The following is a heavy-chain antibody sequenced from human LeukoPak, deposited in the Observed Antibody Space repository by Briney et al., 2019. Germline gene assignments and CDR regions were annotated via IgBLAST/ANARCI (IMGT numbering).Heavy chain of an antibody. V-gene: IGHV3-66*01. CDR2: IDDTGT. CDR1: GFSVDYNY. D-gene: IGHD3-3*01. Sequence: GGSLRLSCAASGFSVDYNYMTWVRQAPGRGLEWVASIDDTGTHYAASVKGRFDISRDISKNTVSLHLNNVRADGTGLYFCARESGSLTKVTYYGLDIWGPGTTVAVTS. J-gene: IGHJ6*02. CDR3: ARESGSLTKVTYYGLDI.